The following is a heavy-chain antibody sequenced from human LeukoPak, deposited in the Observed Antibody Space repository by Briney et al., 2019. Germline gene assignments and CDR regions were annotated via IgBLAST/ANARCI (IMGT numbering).Heavy chain of an antibody. Sequence: SETLYLTCAGSGGSISSYYWSWIRQPPAKGLEWIGYIYYSGSTNYNPSLKSRVTISVDTSKNQFPLKLSSVTAADTAVYYCARSQLPEYYFDYWGQGTLVTVSS. CDR3: ARSQLPEYYFDY. V-gene: IGHV4-59*01. CDR2: IYYSGST. CDR1: GGSISSYY. J-gene: IGHJ4*02. D-gene: IGHD2-2*01.